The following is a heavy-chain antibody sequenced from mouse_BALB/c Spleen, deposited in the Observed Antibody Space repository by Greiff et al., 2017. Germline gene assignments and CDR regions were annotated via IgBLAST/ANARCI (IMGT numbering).Heavy chain of an antibody. D-gene: IGHD1-1*01. V-gene: IGHV14-3*02. Sequence: VQLQQSGAELVKPGASVKLSCTASGFNIKDTYMHWVKQRPEQGLEWIGRIDPANGNTKYDPKFQGKATITADTSSNTAYLQLSSLTSEDTAVYYCARHYYGSSTGFAYWGQGTLVTVSA. J-gene: IGHJ3*01. CDR1: GFNIKDTY. CDR2: IDPANGNT. CDR3: ARHYYGSSTGFAY.